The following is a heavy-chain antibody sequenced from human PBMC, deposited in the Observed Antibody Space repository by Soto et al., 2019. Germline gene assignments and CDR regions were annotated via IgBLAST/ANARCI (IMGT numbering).Heavy chain of an antibody. D-gene: IGHD2-2*01. CDR2: IYWDDDK. V-gene: IGHV2-5*02. J-gene: IGHJ5*02. Sequence: QITLKESGPTLVKPTQTLTLTCTFSGFSLSSSGEGVAWIRQPPGKALEWLALIYWDDDKRYSPSLKXXLXXXXXXXXXXXXXXXXXXXXXXXXXXXRXXXXXXXPAATSTWFDPWGQGTXVTVS. CDR1: GFSLSSSGEG. CDR3: XXXXXXXPAATSTWFDP.